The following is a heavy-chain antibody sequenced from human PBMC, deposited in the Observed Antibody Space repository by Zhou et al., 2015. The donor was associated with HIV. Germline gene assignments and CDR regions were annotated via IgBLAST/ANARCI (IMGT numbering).Heavy chain of an antibody. Sequence: QVQLVQSGAEVKKPGSSVKVSCKASGGTFSSYAISWVRQAPGQGLEWMGGIIPIFGTANYAQKFQGRVTITADESTSTAYMELSSLRSEDTAVYYCARVREYTSSGWYVDVEDYYYYGMDVWGQGTTVTVSS. CDR2: IIPIFGTA. V-gene: IGHV1-69*01. J-gene: IGHJ6*02. CDR1: GGTFSSYA. D-gene: IGHD6-19*01. CDR3: ARVREYTSSGWYVDVEDYYYYGMDV.